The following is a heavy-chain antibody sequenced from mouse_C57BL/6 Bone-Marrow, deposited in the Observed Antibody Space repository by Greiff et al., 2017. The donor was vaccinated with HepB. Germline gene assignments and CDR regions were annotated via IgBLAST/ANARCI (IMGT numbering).Heavy chain of an antibody. D-gene: IGHD3-2*02. CDR1: GYTFTSYW. V-gene: IGHV1-59*01. Sequence: VQLQQPGAELVRPGTSVKLSCKASGYTFTSYWMHWVKQRPGQGLEWIGVIDPSDSYTNYNQKFKGKATLTVDTSSSTAYMQLSSLTSEDSAVYYCARRAQKVDYWGQGTTLTVSS. CDR2: IDPSDSYT. CDR3: ARRAQKVDY. J-gene: IGHJ2*01.